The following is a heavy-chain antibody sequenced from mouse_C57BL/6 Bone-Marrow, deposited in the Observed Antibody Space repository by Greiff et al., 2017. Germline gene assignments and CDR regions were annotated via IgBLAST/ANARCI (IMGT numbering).Heavy chain of an antibody. D-gene: IGHD1-1*01. CDR1: GYTFTDYN. V-gene: IGHV1-22*01. J-gene: IGHJ2*01. CDR3: ARREGYGSRGDYFDY. CDR2: INPSSGGT. Sequence: VQLQQSGPELVKPGASVKMSCKASGYTFTDYNMHWVKQSHGKSLEWIGYINPSSGGTNYNQKFKGKATLTVNKSSSTAYMELRSLTSEESAVFYCARREGYGSRGDYFDYWGQGTTLTVSS.